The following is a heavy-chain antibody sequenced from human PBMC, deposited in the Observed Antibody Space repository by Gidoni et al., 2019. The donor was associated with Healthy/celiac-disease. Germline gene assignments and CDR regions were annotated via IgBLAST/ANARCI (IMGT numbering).Heavy chain of an antibody. Sequence: QVQLQQWGAGLLKPSETLSLTCAVYGASFSGYYWSWIRQPPGKGLEWIGEINHSGSTNHNPSLKSRVTISVDTSKNQFSLKMRSVTAADTAVYYCARWPTNWNRRIDAFDIWGQGTMVTVSS. CDR3: ARWPTNWNRRIDAFDI. CDR2: INHSGST. V-gene: IGHV4-34*01. D-gene: IGHD1-1*01. CDR1: GASFSGYY. J-gene: IGHJ3*02.